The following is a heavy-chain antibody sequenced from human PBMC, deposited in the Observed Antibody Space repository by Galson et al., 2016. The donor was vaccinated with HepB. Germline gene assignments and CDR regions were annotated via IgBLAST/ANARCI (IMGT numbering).Heavy chain of an antibody. CDR2: IVVDSGNT. J-gene: IGHJ6*02. V-gene: IGHV1-58*01. CDR3: AADSRYKWNDGYGMDV. Sequence: SVKVSCKASGFTFTSSAVQWVRQARGQRLVWIVWIVVDSGNTKYAQKLQERVTITRDMSTRTAYMELSRLRSEDTAVYYCAADSRYKWNDGYGMDVWGQGTTVTVAS. D-gene: IGHD1-1*01. CDR1: GFTFTSSA.